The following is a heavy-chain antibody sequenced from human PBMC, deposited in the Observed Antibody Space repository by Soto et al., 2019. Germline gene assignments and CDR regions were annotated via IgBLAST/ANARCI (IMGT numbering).Heavy chain of an antibody. CDR1: GFTFSNYA. J-gene: IGHJ6*04. CDR3: AKRAAPYFGEDV. V-gene: IGHV3-23*01. Sequence: AGGSLRLSCAASGFTFSNYAMSWVRQAPGKGLEWVSAISTNTARTYYADSVKGRFTISRDNSKSTLFLQMDSLRAEDTAIYYCAKRAAPYFGEDVWGKGTTVTVSS. CDR2: ISTNTART. D-gene: IGHD3-10*01.